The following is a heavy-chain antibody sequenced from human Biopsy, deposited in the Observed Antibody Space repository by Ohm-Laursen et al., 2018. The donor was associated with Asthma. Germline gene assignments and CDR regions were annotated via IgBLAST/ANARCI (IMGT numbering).Heavy chain of an antibody. CDR3: LRDTLGYYFDI. D-gene: IGHD6-13*01. Sequence: SLRLSCAAPGVSFSTYGMNWVRQAPGKGLEWVAVITFDGSTQHYGDSVKGRFTISRDNSKNMLFLQMNSLRAEDTAVYYCLRDTLGYYFDIWGQGTQVTVSS. V-gene: IGHV3-30*03. CDR2: ITFDGSTQ. CDR1: GVSFSTYG. J-gene: IGHJ4*02.